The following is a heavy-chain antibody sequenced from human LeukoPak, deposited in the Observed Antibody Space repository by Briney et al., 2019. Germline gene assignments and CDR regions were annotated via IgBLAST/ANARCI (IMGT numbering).Heavy chain of an antibody. D-gene: IGHD6-19*01. CDR1: GYTFTSYG. CDR2: ISAYNGNT. J-gene: IGHJ5*02. Sequence: ASVKVSCKASGYTFTSYGISWVRQAPGQGLEWMGWISAYNGNTNYAQKFQGRVTITADKSTSTAYMELSSLRSEDTAVYYCASSGWSWGQGTLVTVSS. CDR3: ASSGWS. V-gene: IGHV1-18*01.